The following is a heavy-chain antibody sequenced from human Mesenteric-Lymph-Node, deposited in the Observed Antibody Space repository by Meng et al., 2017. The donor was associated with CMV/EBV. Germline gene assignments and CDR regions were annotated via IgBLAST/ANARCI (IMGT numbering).Heavy chain of an antibody. J-gene: IGHJ4*02. CDR2: IIPIFGTA. Sequence: SGGSFSSYATSWLRQAPGQGLGWMGGIIPIFGTANYAQQFQGRVTITADNSTSTAYMELSSLRSEDTAVYYCARAPYNYYGSGAPDYWGQGTLVTVSS. CDR3: ARAPYNYYGSGAPDY. CDR1: GGSFSSYA. D-gene: IGHD3-10*01. V-gene: IGHV1-69*06.